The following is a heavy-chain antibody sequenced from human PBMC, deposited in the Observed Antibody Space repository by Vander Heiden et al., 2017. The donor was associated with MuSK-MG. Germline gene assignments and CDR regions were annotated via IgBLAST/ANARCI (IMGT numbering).Heavy chain of an antibody. Sequence: QVQLVQSGAEVKKPGSSVKVSCKASGGPFSSYALSWVRQAPGQGLEWMGGIIPIFGTANYAQKFQGRVTITADESTSTAYMELSSLRSEDTAVYYCARVMGVFCSGGSCYSGFDYWGQGTLVTVSS. V-gene: IGHV1-69*01. CDR3: ARVMGVFCSGGSCYSGFDY. CDR2: IIPIFGTA. D-gene: IGHD2-15*01. CDR1: GGPFSSYA. J-gene: IGHJ4*02.